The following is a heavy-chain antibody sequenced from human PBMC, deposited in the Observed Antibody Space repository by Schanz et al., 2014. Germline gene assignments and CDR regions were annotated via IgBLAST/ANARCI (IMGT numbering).Heavy chain of an antibody. D-gene: IGHD3-10*01. CDR2: ISPYTGNT. J-gene: IGHJ6*02. Sequence: QAQLMQSGPELKRPGASVKVSCKTSGYAFSDYGITWVRQAPGQGLQWMGWISPYTGNTNYAQTLQGRVTLTTDTSTSTAYMELRNLRSDDTAVYYCARAKRFGDMDVWGQGTTVTVSS. CDR3: ARAKRFGDMDV. V-gene: IGHV1-18*01. CDR1: GYAFSDYG.